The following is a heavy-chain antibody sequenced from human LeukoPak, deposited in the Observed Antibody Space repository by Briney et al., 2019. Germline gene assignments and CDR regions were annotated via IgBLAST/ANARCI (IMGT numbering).Heavy chain of an antibody. Sequence: PGGSLRLSCAASGFTFSSYWMSWVCQAPGKGLEWVANIKQDGSEKYYVDSVKGRFTISRDNAKNSLYLQMNSLRAEDTAVYYCARDHLEDYFDYWGQGTLVTVSS. D-gene: IGHD5-24*01. CDR1: GFTFSSYW. J-gene: IGHJ4*02. V-gene: IGHV3-7*01. CDR3: ARDHLEDYFDY. CDR2: IKQDGSEK.